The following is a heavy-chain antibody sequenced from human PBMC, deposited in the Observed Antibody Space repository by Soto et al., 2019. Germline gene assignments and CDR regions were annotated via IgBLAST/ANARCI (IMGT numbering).Heavy chain of an antibody. CDR2: IWYDGSNK. CDR3: ARDRLRLRSFDY. CDR1: GFTFSSYG. Sequence: QVQLVESGGGVVQPGRSLRLSCAASGFTFSSYGMHWVRQAPGKGLEWVAVIWYDGSNKYYADSVKGRFTISRDNSKNTLYLQMNSLRAVDTAVYYCARDRLRLRSFDYWGQGTLVTVSS. V-gene: IGHV3-33*01. D-gene: IGHD5-12*01. J-gene: IGHJ4*02.